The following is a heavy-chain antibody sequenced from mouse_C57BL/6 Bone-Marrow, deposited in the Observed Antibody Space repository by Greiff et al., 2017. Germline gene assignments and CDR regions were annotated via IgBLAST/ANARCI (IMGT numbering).Heavy chain of an antibody. Sequence: EVQGVESGGGLVKPGGSLKLSCAASGFTFSDYGMHWVRQAPEKGLAWVAYISSCSSTIDYADTVKGRFTISRDNAMNTLFLQMTSLRSEDTAMYYCARHDAMDYWGQGPSVTVSS. CDR2: ISSCSSTI. CDR1: GFTFSDYG. V-gene: IGHV5-17*01. CDR3: ARHDAMDY. J-gene: IGHJ4*01.